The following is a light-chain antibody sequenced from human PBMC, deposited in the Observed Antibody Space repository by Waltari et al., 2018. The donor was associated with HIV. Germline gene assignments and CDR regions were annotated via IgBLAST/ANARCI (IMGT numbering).Light chain of an antibody. J-gene: IGKJ4*01. Sequence: DIVLTQSPLSLTVTPEEPASIACGSSRSLLHSNGYKYLDWYLQKPGQPPHLLIYLGSNRASGVPDRFSGSGSGTNFTLKISRVEADDVGTYYCMQALQTPRTFGGGTKVEIK. V-gene: IGKV2-28*01. CDR1: RSLLHSNGYKY. CDR2: LGS. CDR3: MQALQTPRT.